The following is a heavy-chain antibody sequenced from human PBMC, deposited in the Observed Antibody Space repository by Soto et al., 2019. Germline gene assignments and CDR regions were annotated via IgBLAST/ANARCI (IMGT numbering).Heavy chain of an antibody. CDR2: ISAYNGNT. J-gene: IGHJ4*02. D-gene: IGHD3-10*01. V-gene: IGHV1-18*01. Sequence: QVQLVQSGAEVKKPGASVKVSCKASGYTFTSYGISWVRQAPGQGLEWMGWISAYNGNTNYAQKLQGRVTMTTDTSTSTAYMELRRLRSDDTAVYYCAGDRRITMVRGVITSPVDYWGQGTLVTVSS. CDR3: AGDRRITMVRGVITSPVDY. CDR1: GYTFTSYG.